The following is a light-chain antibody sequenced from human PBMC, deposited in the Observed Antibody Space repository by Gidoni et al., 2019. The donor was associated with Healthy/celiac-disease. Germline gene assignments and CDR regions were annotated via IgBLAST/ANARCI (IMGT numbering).Light chain of an antibody. J-gene: IGKJ5*01. CDR1: QSISSY. CDR2: AAS. CDR3: QQSYSTPIT. V-gene: IGKV1-39*01. Sequence: DIQMTQSPSSLSASVGDRVTITCRASQSISSYLYWYQQKPGKAPKLLIYAASSLQSGVPSSFSGSGSGTDFTLTISSLQHEYFATYYCQQSYSTPITFXQXTRLEIK.